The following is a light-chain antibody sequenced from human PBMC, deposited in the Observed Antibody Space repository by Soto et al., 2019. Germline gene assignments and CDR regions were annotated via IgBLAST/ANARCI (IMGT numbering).Light chain of an antibody. V-gene: IGKV3-20*01. J-gene: IGKJ1*01. CDR2: GAS. CDR3: QQYNDWLWT. CDR1: QSVSSSY. Sequence: EIVLTQSPGTLSLSPGERATLSCRASQSVSSSYLAWYQQKPGQAPRLLIYGASSRATGIPDRFSGRGSGTEFTLTITSLQSEDFAVYYCQQYNDWLWTFGQGTKVDIK.